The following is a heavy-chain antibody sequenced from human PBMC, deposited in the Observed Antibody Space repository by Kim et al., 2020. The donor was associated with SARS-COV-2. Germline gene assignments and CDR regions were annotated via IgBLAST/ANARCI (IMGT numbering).Heavy chain of an antibody. Sequence: SETLSLTCTVSGGSISSYYWSWIRQPPGKGLEWIGYIYYSGSTNYNPSLKSRVTISVDTSKNQFSLKLSSVTAADTAVYYCARVRPYYYDSSGYPETFDIWGQGTMVTVSS. CDR1: GGSISSYY. V-gene: IGHV4-59*01. CDR3: ARVRPYYYDSSGYPETFDI. D-gene: IGHD3-22*01. J-gene: IGHJ3*02. CDR2: IYYSGST.